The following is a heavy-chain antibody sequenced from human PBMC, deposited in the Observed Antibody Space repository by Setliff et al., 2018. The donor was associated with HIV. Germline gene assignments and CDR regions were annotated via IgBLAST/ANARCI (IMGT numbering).Heavy chain of an antibody. CDR2: FIPMFGIG. CDR1: GGTFSNYA. V-gene: IGHV1-69*13. D-gene: IGHD2-15*01. Sequence: ASVKVSCKASGGTFSNYAISWVRQAPGQGLEWMAGFIPMFGIGNYPQKFQGRVTITADESTSTVYMELRSLRSDDTAVYYCARDRGTAYCSGGNCPYYMDVWGKGTTVTVSS. J-gene: IGHJ6*03. CDR3: ARDRGTAYCSGGNCPYYMDV.